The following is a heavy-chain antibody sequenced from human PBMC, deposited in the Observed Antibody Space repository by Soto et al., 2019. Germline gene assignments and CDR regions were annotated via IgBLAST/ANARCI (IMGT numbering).Heavy chain of an antibody. CDR3: ARRDSKLGNPNDGFDIKDAFDT. Sequence: EVQLLQSGAEVRKPGESLKISCKGSGYTFTKHWISWVRQTPERGLEWMGRIDPAESYTNYSPSFEGHVSISGDESSDTVYLQWSSLKASDTAVYYCARRDSKLGNPNDGFDIKDAFDTWGQGTLVIVTS. CDR1: GYTFTKHW. J-gene: IGHJ3*01. D-gene: IGHD3-9*01. CDR2: IDPAESYT. V-gene: IGHV5-10-1*03.